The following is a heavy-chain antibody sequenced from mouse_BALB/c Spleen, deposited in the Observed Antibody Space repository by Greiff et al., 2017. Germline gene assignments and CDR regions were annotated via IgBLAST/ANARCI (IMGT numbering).Heavy chain of an antibody. CDR2: IDPANGNT. J-gene: IGHJ3*01. Sequence: EVQLQQSGAELVKPGASVKLSCTASGFNIKDTYMHWVKQRPEQGLEWIGRIDPANGNTKYDPKFQGKATITADTSSNTAYLQLSSLTSEDTAVYYCDCSSGLAYWGQGTLVTVSA. CDR1: GFNIKDTY. V-gene: IGHV14-3*02. CDR3: DCSSGLAY. D-gene: IGHD1-1*01.